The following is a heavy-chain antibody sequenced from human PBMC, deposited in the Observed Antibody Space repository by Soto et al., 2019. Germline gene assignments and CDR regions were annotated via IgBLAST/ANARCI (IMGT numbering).Heavy chain of an antibody. CDR1: GFTFSSYA. V-gene: IGHV3-30-3*01. Sequence: QVQLVESGGGVVQPGRSLRLSCAASGFTFSSYAMHWVRQAPGKGLEWVAVISYDGSNKYYADSVKGRFTISRDNSKNTLYLQMNSLRAADTAVYYCARDYYRFNRGDGFSMDVWGQGTTVTVAS. J-gene: IGHJ6*02. CDR2: ISYDGSNK. D-gene: IGHD3-10*01. CDR3: ARDYYRFNRGDGFSMDV.